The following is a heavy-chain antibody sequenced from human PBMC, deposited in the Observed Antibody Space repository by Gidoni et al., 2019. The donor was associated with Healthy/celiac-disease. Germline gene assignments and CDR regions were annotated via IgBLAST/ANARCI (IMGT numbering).Heavy chain of an antibody. CDR3: ARWGGYSSSSPYFDY. CDR1: GYTFTSYA. Sequence: QVQLVQSGAEVKKPGASVKVSCKASGYTFTSYAMHWVRQAPGQRLEWMGWINAGNGNTKYSQKFQGRVTITRDTSASTAYMELSSLRSEDTAVYYCARWGGYSSSSPYFDYWGQGTLVTVSS. D-gene: IGHD6-6*01. J-gene: IGHJ4*02. CDR2: INAGNGNT. V-gene: IGHV1-3*01.